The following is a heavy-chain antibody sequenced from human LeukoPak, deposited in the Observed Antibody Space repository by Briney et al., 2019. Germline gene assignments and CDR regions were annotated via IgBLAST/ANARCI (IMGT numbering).Heavy chain of an antibody. CDR3: ARGVAVAAYYMDV. V-gene: IGHV4-59*01. J-gene: IGHJ6*03. CDR2: IYYSGST. Sequence: SETLSLTCTVSGGSISSYYWSWIRQPPGKGLEWIGYIYYSGSTNYNPSLKSRVTISVDTSKNQFSLKLSSVTAADTAVYYCARGVAVAAYYMDVWGKGTTATVSS. CDR1: GGSISSYY. D-gene: IGHD6-19*01.